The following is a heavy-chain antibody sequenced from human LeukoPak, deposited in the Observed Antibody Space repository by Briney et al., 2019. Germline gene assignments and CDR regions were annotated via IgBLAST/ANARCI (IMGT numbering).Heavy chain of an antibody. CDR2: ISSSSSTI. Sequence: PGGSLRLSCAASGFTFSSYSMNWVRQAPGKGLEWVSYISSSSSTIYYADSVKGRFTISRDNAKNSLYLQMNSLRAEDTAVYYCAKDLSMVIQGPDNWFDPWGQGTLVTVSS. CDR3: AKDLSMVIQGPDNWFDP. D-gene: IGHD2/OR15-2a*01. J-gene: IGHJ5*02. CDR1: GFTFSSYS. V-gene: IGHV3-48*04.